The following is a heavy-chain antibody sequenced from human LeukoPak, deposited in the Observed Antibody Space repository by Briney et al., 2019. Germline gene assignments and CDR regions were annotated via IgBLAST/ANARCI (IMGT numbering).Heavy chain of an antibody. V-gene: IGHV3-7*01. CDR3: ARDSSGDYYDY. D-gene: IGHD4-17*01. Sequence: GGSLRLSCTASGLSFSGQWMNWVRQSPGQGLEWVANIKYDGSEKYYVDSVKGRFTISREDAKNSLSLQMDSVRAEDTAVYYCARDSSGDYYDYWGQGTLVTVSS. CDR1: GLSFSGQW. CDR2: IKYDGSEK. J-gene: IGHJ4*02.